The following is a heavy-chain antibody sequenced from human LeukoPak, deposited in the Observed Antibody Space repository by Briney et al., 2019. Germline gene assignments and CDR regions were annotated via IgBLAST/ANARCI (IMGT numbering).Heavy chain of an antibody. CDR3: AKSFAARYYYYYMDV. Sequence: PGGSLRLSCAASGFTFSSYGMHWVRQAPGKGLEGVAFIRYDGSNKYYADSVKGRFTISRDNSKNTLYLQMNSLRAEDTAVYYCAKSFAARYYYYYMDVWGKGTTVTISS. D-gene: IGHD5-18*01. J-gene: IGHJ6*03. V-gene: IGHV3-30*02. CDR2: IRYDGSNK. CDR1: GFTFSSYG.